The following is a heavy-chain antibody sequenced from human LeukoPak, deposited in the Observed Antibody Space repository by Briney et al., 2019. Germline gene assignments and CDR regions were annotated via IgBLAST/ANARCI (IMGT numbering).Heavy chain of an antibody. V-gene: IGHV4-59*08. Sequence: SETLSLTCTVSGGSISSYYWSWIRQPPGKGLEWIGYIYYSGSTNYNPSLKSRVTISVDTSNNQFSLNLSSVTAADTAVYYCARPENNCSSSWCFQHWGQGTLVTVSS. J-gene: IGHJ1*01. CDR3: ARPENNCSSSWCFQH. D-gene: IGHD6-13*01. CDR1: GGSISSYY. CDR2: IYYSGST.